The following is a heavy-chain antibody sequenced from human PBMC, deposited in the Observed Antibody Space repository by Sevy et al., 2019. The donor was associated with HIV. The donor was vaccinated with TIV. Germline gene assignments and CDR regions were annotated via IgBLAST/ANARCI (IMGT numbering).Heavy chain of an antibody. D-gene: IGHD3-9*01. Sequence: GGSLRLSCAASGFSFSSYGMHWVRQAPGKGLEWVAFIRYDGSNKYFADSVKGRFTISRDNSKNTLYLQMNSLRAEDTVVYYCAKDRSDILTSYPPLGMDVWGQGTTVTVSS. CDR1: GFSFSSYG. CDR3: AKDRSDILTSYPPLGMDV. CDR2: IRYDGSNK. J-gene: IGHJ6*02. V-gene: IGHV3-30*02.